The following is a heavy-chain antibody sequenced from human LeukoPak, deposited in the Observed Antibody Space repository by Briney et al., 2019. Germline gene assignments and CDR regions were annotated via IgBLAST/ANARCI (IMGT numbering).Heavy chain of an antibody. CDR3: ARAYSGSYSTPKPPGSRYYFDY. Sequence: SETLSLTCTVSGDSINSSISYWGWIRQPPGKGLESIGSIYYSGSTYYNPSLMSRVTMSVDTSKNQFSLRLSSVTAADTAVYYCARAYSGSYSTPKPPGSRYYFDYWGQGTLVTVSS. J-gene: IGHJ4*02. CDR1: GDSINSSISY. D-gene: IGHD1-26*01. CDR2: IYYSGST. V-gene: IGHV4-39*01.